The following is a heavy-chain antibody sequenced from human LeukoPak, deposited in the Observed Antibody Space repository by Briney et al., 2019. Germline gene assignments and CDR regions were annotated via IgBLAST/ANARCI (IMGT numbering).Heavy chain of an antibody. V-gene: IGHV1-18*01. CDR3: AKAPRSGRLPPDY. Sequence: EASVKVSCKASGYTFTNYGFNWVRQAPGQGLEWMGWISAYNGNTNYAQKFQGRVTMTTDTSTSTAFMELRSLISDDTAVYYCAKAPRSGRLPPDYWGQGTLVTISP. J-gene: IGHJ4*02. CDR1: GYTFTNYG. D-gene: IGHD2-15*01. CDR2: ISAYNGNT.